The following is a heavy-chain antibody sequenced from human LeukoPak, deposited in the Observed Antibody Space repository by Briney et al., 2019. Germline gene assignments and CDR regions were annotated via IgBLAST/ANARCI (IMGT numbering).Heavy chain of an antibody. Sequence: GGSLRLSCAASGFTFSSYAMHWVRQAPGKGLEWVAVISYDGSNKYYADSVKGRFTISRDNAKNTLYLQMNSLRAEDTALYYCTRGLQGIDYWGQGTLVTVSS. CDR2: ISYDGSNK. V-gene: IGHV3-30-3*01. D-gene: IGHD4-11*01. J-gene: IGHJ4*02. CDR1: GFTFSSYA. CDR3: TRGLQGIDY.